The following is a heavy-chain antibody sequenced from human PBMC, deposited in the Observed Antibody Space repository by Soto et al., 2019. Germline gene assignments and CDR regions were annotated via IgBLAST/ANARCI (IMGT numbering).Heavy chain of an antibody. V-gene: IGHV4-30-4*01. CDR1: GGSISSGDYY. D-gene: IGHD2-2*01. Sequence: QVQLQESGPGLVKPSQTLSLTCTVSGGSISSGDYYWSWIRQPPGKGLEWIGYSYYSGSTYYTPSLNSRVTTTVDTSKNHFSPTLSSVTAADTAVYYCARACPVVTDGWGQGTTVTVAS. CDR3: ARACPVVTDG. J-gene: IGHJ6*02. CDR2: SYYSGST.